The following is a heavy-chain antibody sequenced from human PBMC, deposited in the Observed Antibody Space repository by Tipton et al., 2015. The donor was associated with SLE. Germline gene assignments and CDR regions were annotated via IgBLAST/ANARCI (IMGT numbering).Heavy chain of an antibody. CDR1: GYSISSGYY. Sequence: TLSLTCAVSGYSISSGYYWGWIRQPPGKGLEWIGEINHSGSTNYNPSLRSRVTISVDTSKNQFSLKLSSVTAADTAVYYCARRDRYYDFWSIPGYFDYWGQGTLVTVSS. D-gene: IGHD3-3*01. V-gene: IGHV4-38-2*01. J-gene: IGHJ4*02. CDR2: INHSGST. CDR3: ARRDRYYDFWSIPGYFDY.